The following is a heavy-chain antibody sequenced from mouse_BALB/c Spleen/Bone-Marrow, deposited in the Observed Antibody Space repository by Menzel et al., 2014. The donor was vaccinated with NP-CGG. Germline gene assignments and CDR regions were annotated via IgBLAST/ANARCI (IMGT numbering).Heavy chain of an antibody. J-gene: IGHJ1*01. CDR3: ARPRVVTTSFDV. D-gene: IGHD2-2*01. CDR1: GFTFSTYA. V-gene: IGHV5-9-3*01. CDR2: INRGGTYI. Sequence: EVQGVESGGGLVKPGGSLKLSCAASGFTFSTYAMSWVRQTPEKRLEWVATINRGGTYIYYADSVKGRFTISRDNAKNTLYLQMSSLRSEDTAMFYCARPRVVTTSFDVWGAGTTVTVSS.